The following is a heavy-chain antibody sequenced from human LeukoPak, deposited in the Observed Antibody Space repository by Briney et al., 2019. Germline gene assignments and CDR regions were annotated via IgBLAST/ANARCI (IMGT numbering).Heavy chain of an antibody. J-gene: IGHJ4*02. CDR1: GFIFSDYY. Sequence: GGSLRLSCAASGFIFSDYYMSWIRQAPGKGLEWLSYISSSGSTIYYADSVKGRFTISRDNSKNTLYLQMNSLRAEDTAVYYCARALYDFWSGYYGGLGYFDYWGQGTLVTVSS. CDR3: ARALYDFWSGYYGGLGYFDY. D-gene: IGHD3-3*01. V-gene: IGHV3-11*04. CDR2: ISSSGSTI.